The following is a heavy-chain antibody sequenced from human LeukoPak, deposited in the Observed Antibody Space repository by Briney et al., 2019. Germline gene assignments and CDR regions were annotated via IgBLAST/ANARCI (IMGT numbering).Heavy chain of an antibody. CDR1: GFTFSSYS. V-gene: IGHV3-21*01. CDR2: ISSSSSYI. J-gene: IGHJ3*02. D-gene: IGHD2-15*01. Sequence: WGSLRLSCAASGFTFSSYSMSWVRQAPGKGLEWVSSISSSSSYIYYADSVKGRFTISRDNAKNSLYLQMNSLRAEDTAVYYCARGSYSGAFDIWGQGTMVTVSS. CDR3: ARGSYSGAFDI.